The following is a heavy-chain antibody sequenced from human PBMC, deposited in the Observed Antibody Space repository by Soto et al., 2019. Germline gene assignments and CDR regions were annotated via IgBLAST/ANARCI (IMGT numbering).Heavy chain of an antibody. CDR2: VYYSGTT. CDR3: ARMSYFYDKWYFDL. Sequence: PSETLSLTCTVSGASINNNDYYWSWICQTPGKGLEWIGYVYYSGTTDYIPSLKSRLSMSIDKSQNQFTLKLNSVTAADTATYYCARMSYFYDKWYFDLWGRGTLVTVSS. V-gene: IGHV4-30-4*01. CDR1: GASINNNDYY. D-gene: IGHD3-22*01. J-gene: IGHJ2*01.